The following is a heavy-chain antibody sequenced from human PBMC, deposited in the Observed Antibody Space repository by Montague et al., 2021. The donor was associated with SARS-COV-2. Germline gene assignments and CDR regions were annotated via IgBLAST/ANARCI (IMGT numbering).Heavy chain of an antibody. Sequence: SETLSLTCAVSGASIVSTDCWSWIRQPPGKGLEWIGYIYYTGSTNYNPSLESRVTISLDTSKNQFSLKLSSVTAADTAVYYCARGHYYGRKDYYYGVDVWGQGTTVTVSS. CDR1: GASIVSTDC. CDR3: ARGHYYGRKDYYYGVDV. D-gene: IGHD3-10*01. V-gene: IGHV4-59*13. J-gene: IGHJ6*02. CDR2: IYYTGST.